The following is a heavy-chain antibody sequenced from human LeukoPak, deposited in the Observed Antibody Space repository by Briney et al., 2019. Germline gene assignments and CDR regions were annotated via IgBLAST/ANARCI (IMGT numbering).Heavy chain of an antibody. CDR1: GFTFSSYA. J-gene: IGHJ4*02. CDR2: ISGSGGST. V-gene: IGHV3-23*01. D-gene: IGHD5-18*01. CDR3: AKDTAMEDYFDY. Sequence: GGSLRLSCAASGFTFSSYAMSWVRQAPGKGLEWVSAISGSGGSTYYADSVKGRFTISRDNSKNTLYLQMSSLRAEDTAVYYCAKDTAMEDYFDYWGQGTLVTVSS.